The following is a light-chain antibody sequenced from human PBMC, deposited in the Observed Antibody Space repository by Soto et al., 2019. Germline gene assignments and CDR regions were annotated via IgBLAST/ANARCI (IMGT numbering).Light chain of an antibody. V-gene: IGKV3-11*01. J-gene: IGKJ1*01. CDR2: DAS. CDR3: QQRSNWPKT. CDR1: QSVSSY. Sequence: EIVLTHSPATLSLSPGERATLSCRASQSVSSYLAWYQQKPGQAPRLLIYDASNRATGIPARFSGSGSGTDFTLTISSLEPEDFAVYYCQQRSNWPKTFDQGTKVDIK.